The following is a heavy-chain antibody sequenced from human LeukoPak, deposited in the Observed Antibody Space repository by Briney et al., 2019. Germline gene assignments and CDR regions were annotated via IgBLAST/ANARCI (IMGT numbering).Heavy chain of an antibody. CDR3: XXSFEVAVAGTFWFDP. CDR1: GYSFTSYW. V-gene: IGHV5-51*01. Sequence: GESLKISCKGSGYSFTSYWIGWVRQMPGKGLEWMGIIYPGDSDTRYSPSFQGQVTISADKSISTAYLQWSSLKASDTAMYYCXXSFEVAVAGTFWFDPWGQGTLVTVSS. J-gene: IGHJ5*02. D-gene: IGHD6-19*01. CDR2: IYPGDSDT.